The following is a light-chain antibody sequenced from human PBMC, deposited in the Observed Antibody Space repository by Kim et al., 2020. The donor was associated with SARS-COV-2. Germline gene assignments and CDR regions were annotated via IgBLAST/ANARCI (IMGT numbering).Light chain of an antibody. CDR2: EVS. CDR1: SSDVGCYNY. Sequence: GQSVPISCTGTSSDVGCYNYVSWYQQHPGKAPKLMIYEVSKRPSGVPDRFSGSKSGNTASLTVSGLQAEDEADYYCSSYAGSNNLVFGGGTQLTVL. CDR3: SSYAGSNNLV. J-gene: IGLJ2*01. V-gene: IGLV2-8*01.